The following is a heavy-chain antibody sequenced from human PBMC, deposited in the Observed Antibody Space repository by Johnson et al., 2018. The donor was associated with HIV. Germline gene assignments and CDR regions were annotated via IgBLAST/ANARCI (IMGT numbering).Heavy chain of an antibody. V-gene: IGHV3-13*01. D-gene: IGHD1-14*01. J-gene: IGHJ3*02. Sequence: VQLVESGGGVVQPGRSLTLSCAASGFTFSNSDMHWVRQPTGQGLEWVSGMGTAGDRHYADSVNGRFTVSRENAKNSLYLQMNSLRAEDTAVYYCARDRWEEPAALDMWGQGTMVTVSS. CDR3: ARDRWEEPAALDM. CDR1: GFTFSNSD. CDR2: MGTAGDR.